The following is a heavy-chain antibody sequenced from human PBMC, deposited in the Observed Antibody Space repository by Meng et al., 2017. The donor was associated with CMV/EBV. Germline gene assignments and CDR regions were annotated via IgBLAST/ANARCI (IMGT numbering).Heavy chain of an antibody. Sequence: SVKVSCKASGGTFSSYTISWVRQAPGQGLEWMGRIIPILGIANYAQKFQGRVTITADKSTSTAYMELSSLRSEDTAVYYCARDWTIPYYGMGVWGQGTTVTVSS. CDR2: IIPILGIA. J-gene: IGHJ6*02. CDR3: ARDWTIPYYGMGV. V-gene: IGHV1-69*04. CDR1: GGTFSSYT. D-gene: IGHD3-3*01.